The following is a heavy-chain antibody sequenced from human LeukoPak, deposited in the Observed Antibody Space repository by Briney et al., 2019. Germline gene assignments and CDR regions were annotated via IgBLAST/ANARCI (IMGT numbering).Heavy chain of an antibody. CDR2: IDHGGST. V-gene: IGHV4-34*01. J-gene: IGHJ3*01. D-gene: IGHD2-21*02. CDR3: ARFSSLTWGDWGDAFDV. CDR1: SGSFGDDY. Sequence: SETLSLSCTIYSGSFGDDYWGWIRQAPGKGLEWIGEIDHGGSTNYNPSLASGVIVSRNTSKNQFFLNVTSVTVADTALYYCARFSSLTWGDWGDAFDVWGRGTMVTVSS.